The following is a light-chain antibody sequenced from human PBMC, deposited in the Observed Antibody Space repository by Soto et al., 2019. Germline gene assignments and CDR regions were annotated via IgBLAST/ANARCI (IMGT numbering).Light chain of an antibody. Sequence: QAVVTQPPSAYGTPGQRVTISCCGSSSNIGTNPVQWYLQLPGTAPKLLIYSDNERPTGVPDRFSGSKSGTSASLAISGLHSEDEADYHCATWDDGLYGPVFGGGTKLTVL. V-gene: IGLV1-44*01. CDR1: SSNIGTNP. CDR3: ATWDDGLYGPV. J-gene: IGLJ3*02. CDR2: SDN.